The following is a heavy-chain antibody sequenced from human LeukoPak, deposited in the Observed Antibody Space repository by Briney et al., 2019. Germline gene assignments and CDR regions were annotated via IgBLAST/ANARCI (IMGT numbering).Heavy chain of an antibody. CDR3: ARGEDIVVVPAATKGYAFDI. V-gene: IGHV1-69*13. D-gene: IGHD2-2*01. J-gene: IGHJ3*02. Sequence: ASVKVSCKASGGTFSSYAISWVRQAPGQGLEWMGRIIPIFGTANYAQKFQGRVTITADESTSTAYMELSSLRSEDAAVYYCARGEDIVVVPAATKGYAFDIWGQGTMVTVSS. CDR2: IIPIFGTA. CDR1: GGTFSSYA.